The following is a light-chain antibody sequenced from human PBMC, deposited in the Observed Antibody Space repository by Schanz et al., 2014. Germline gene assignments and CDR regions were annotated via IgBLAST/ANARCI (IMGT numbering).Light chain of an antibody. Sequence: EIVLTQSPGTLSLSPGERATLSCRASQSVSGSYLAWYQQKPGQAPRLLIYGASSRATGIPDRFSGSGSGADFTLTISRLEPEDFAVYYCQQYASSPPTFGGGTKV. CDR2: GAS. CDR3: QQYASSPPT. V-gene: IGKV3-20*01. CDR1: QSVSGSY. J-gene: IGKJ4*01.